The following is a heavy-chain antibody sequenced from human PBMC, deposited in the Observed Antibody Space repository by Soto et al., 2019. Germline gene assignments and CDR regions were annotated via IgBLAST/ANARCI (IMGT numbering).Heavy chain of an antibody. CDR2: ISAYNGNT. D-gene: IGHD2-2*01. Sequence: ASLKVSCNASGYTFTSYGISWVRQAPGQGLEWMGFISAYNGNTNYAQKLQGRVTMTTDTSTSTAYMELRSLRSDDTAVYYCARWAAGPIVVGTAAFDXWGQGTLVTVSX. J-gene: IGHJ5*02. CDR3: ARWAAGPIVVGTAAFDX. CDR1: GYTFTSYG. V-gene: IGHV1-18*01.